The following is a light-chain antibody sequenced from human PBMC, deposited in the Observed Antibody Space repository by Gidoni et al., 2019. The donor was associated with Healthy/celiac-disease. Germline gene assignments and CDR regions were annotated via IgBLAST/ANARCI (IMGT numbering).Light chain of an antibody. CDR1: QSVSSY. CDR2: DAS. CDR3: QQRSNWPLT. J-gene: IGKJ4*01. V-gene: IGKV3-11*01. Sequence: EIVLTQLPATLSLSPGERATLSCRASQSVSSYLAWYQQKPGQAPRLLIYDASTRATGIPARFSGSGSGTDFTLTISSLEPEDFAVYYCQQRSNWPLTFGGGTKVEIK.